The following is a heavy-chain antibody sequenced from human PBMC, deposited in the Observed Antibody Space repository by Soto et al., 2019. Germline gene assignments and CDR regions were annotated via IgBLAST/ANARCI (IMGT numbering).Heavy chain of an antibody. CDR2: INPNSGGT. Sequence: ASVKVSCKASGYTFTGYYIHWVRQAPGQGLEWMGWINPNSGGTNYAQKFQGWVTMTRDTSISTAYMELSRLRSDDTAVYYCARDAAYGDYYFDYWGQGTLVTVSS. CDR3: ARDAAYGDYYFDY. V-gene: IGHV1-2*04. D-gene: IGHD4-17*01. J-gene: IGHJ4*02. CDR1: GYTFTGYY.